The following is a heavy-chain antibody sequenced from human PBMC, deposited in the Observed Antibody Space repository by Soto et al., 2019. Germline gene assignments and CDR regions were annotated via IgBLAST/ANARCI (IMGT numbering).Heavy chain of an antibody. V-gene: IGHV4-61*01. CDR3: ARTTAVPNTPRSRYFFDY. Sequence: PSETLSLTWSVSGGSVSDKTYYWSWIRQPPGKRLEWIGYVYYSGTTNYNPSLKGRFTISGGQSKNTFSLRMSSVTTADTALYYCARTTAVPNTPRSRYFFDYWGQGTLVTVSS. J-gene: IGHJ4*02. CDR1: GGSVSDKTYY. D-gene: IGHD2-15*01. CDR2: VYYSGTT.